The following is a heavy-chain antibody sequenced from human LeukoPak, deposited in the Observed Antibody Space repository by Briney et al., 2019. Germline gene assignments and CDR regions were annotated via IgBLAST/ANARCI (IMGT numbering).Heavy chain of an antibody. CDR2: ISSSSSYI. CDR1: GFTFSSYS. J-gene: IGHJ4*02. D-gene: IGHD2-2*01. Sequence: GGSLRLSCAASGFTFSSYSMNWVRQAPGKGLEWVSSISSSSSYIYYADSVKGRFTISRDNAKNSLYLQMNSLRAEDTAVYYCAVGCSTSCPFDYWGQGTLVTVSS. CDR3: AVGCSTSCPFDY. V-gene: IGHV3-21*01.